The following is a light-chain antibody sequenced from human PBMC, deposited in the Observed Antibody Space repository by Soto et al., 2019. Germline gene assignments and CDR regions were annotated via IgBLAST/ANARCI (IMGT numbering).Light chain of an antibody. V-gene: IGKV3-15*01. CDR2: DAS. CDR3: QQYHNWLT. CDR1: QSVNSN. Sequence: EIVMTQSPATMSVSPGERATLSCRASQSVNSNLAWYQQKPGQAPXXLIYDASTRATGIPARFSGSGSGTEFTLTISSLQSEDFAVYYCQQYHNWLTFGGGTKVDIK. J-gene: IGKJ4*01.